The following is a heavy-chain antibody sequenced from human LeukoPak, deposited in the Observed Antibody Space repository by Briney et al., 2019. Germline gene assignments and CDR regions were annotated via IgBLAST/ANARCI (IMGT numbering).Heavy chain of an antibody. V-gene: IGHV4-34*01. CDR2: INHSGST. J-gene: IGHJ6*03. CDR1: GGSFSGYY. CDR3: ARSANYYYYMDV. Sequence: SETLSLTCAVYGGSFSGYYWSWIRQPPGKGLEWIGEINHSGSTNYNPSLKSRVAISVDTSKNQFSLKLSSVTAADTAVYYCARSANYYYYMDVWGKGTTVTVSS.